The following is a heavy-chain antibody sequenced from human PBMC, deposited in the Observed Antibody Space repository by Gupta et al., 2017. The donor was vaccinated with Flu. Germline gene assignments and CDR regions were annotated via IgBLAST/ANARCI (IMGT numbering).Heavy chain of an antibody. CDR1: GYTLTELS. CDR2: FDPEDGKT. V-gene: IGHV1-24*01. D-gene: IGHD2-21*01. CDR3: ATKGQIPLLGYYYYYGLDV. J-gene: IGHJ6*02. Sequence: QVHLVQSGAEVKKPGASVKVSCKVSGYTLTELSIHWVRQAPGKGLEWMGGFDPEDGKTTYAQKVQGRVTMTEDIFTDTAYMELSSLRSEDTAVYYCATKGQIPLLGYYYYYGLDVWGQGTTITVSS.